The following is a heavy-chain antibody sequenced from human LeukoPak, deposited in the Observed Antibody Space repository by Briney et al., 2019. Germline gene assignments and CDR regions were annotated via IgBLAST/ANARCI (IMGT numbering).Heavy chain of an antibody. CDR1: GFTFSSYS. V-gene: IGHV3-48*01. Sequence: GGSMRLSCAASGFTFSSYSMNWVRQAPGKGLEWVSYISGSSGTIYYADSVKGRFTISRDNVKNSLYLQMNSLRAEDTAVYYCARDSHAAPNAMDVWGKGTTVTVSS. D-gene: IGHD6-25*01. J-gene: IGHJ6*03. CDR3: ARDSHAAPNAMDV. CDR2: ISGSSGTI.